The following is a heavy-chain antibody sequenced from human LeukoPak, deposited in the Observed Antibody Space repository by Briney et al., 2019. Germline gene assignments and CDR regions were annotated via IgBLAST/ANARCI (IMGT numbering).Heavy chain of an antibody. CDR3: AKAPVITMIVVGYYYFDY. Sequence: GGSLRLSRAASGFTFSSYAMSWVRQAPGKGLEWVSAISGSGGSTYYADSVKGRFTISRDNSKNTLYLQMNSLRAEDTAVYYCAKAPVITMIVVGYYYFDYWGQGTLVTVSS. V-gene: IGHV3-23*01. J-gene: IGHJ4*02. D-gene: IGHD3-22*01. CDR1: GFTFSSYA. CDR2: ISGSGGST.